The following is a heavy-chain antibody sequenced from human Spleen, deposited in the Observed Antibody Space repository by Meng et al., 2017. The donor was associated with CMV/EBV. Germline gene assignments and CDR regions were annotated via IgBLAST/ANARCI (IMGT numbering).Heavy chain of an antibody. CDR3: AKDLGTEYQLLMEGNYHYYAMDV. CDR1: GFTFSSYW. CDR2: IKEDGSDK. V-gene: IGHV3-7*01. J-gene: IGHJ6*02. D-gene: IGHD2-2*01. Sequence: GESLKISCAASGFTFSSYWMSWVRQAPGKGLEWLANIKEDGSDKYYVDSVKGRFTIFRDNSKNTLYLQMNSVRLEDTAVYYCAKDLGTEYQLLMEGNYHYYAMDVWGQGTTVTVSS.